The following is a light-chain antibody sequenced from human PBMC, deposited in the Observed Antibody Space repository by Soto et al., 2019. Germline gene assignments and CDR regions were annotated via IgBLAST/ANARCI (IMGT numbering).Light chain of an antibody. V-gene: IGKV1-12*01. CDR2: AAS. CDR3: QQANSFPLT. CDR1: QAISTW. Sequence: DIQMTQSPSSVSASVGDRVTITYRASQAISTWLAWYQQKPGKAPTVLIYAASTVQSGVPSRFSGSGSGTDFTLTISSLQPEDFATYYCQQANSFPLTFGGGTKVEIK. J-gene: IGKJ4*01.